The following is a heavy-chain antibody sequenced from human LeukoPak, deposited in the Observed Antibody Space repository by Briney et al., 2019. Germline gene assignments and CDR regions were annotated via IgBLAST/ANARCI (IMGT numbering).Heavy chain of an antibody. CDR3: ARGINGVLWFGELSHYFDY. Sequence: GRSLRLSCAASGFTFSSYAMHWVRQAPGKGLEWVAVISYDGSNKCYADSVKGRFTISRDNSKNTLYLQMNSLRAEDTAVYYCARGINGVLWFGELSHYFDYWGQGTLVTVSS. V-gene: IGHV3-30*04. J-gene: IGHJ4*02. CDR1: GFTFSSYA. D-gene: IGHD3-10*01. CDR2: ISYDGSNK.